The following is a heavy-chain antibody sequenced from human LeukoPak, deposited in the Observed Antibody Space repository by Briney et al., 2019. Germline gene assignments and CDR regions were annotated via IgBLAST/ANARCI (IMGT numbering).Heavy chain of an antibody. V-gene: IGHV1-8*03. Sequence: ASVKVSCKASGYTFTSYDINWVRQATGQGLEWMGWMNPNSGNTGYAQKFQGRVTITRNTSISTAYMELSGLRSEDTAVYYCARGRCSSTSCYWRYYYYYMDVWGKGTTVTVSS. CDR1: GYTFTSYD. J-gene: IGHJ6*03. CDR3: ARGRCSSTSCYWRYYYYYMDV. D-gene: IGHD2-2*01. CDR2: MNPNSGNT.